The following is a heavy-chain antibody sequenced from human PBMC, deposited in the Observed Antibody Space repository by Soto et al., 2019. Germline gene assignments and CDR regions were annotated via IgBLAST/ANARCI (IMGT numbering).Heavy chain of an antibody. CDR2: IIPIFGTA. CDR1: GGTFSSYA. Sequence: QVQLVQSGAEVKKPGSSVKVSCKASGGTFSSYAISWVRQAPGQGLEWMGGIIPIFGTANYAQKFQGRVTITDDESTSPAYMALSSLRPEDTLLYYCARHIWVTATHDALDLRGQEPMVTV. J-gene: IGHJ3*01. D-gene: IGHD2-21*02. V-gene: IGHV1-69*01. CDR3: ARHIWVTATHDALDL.